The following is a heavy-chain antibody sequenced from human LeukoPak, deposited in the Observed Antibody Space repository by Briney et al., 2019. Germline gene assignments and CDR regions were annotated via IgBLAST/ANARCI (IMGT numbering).Heavy chain of an antibody. CDR3: ARTTGIAAAGTGSADWFDP. D-gene: IGHD6-13*01. V-gene: IGHV1-18*01. CDR1: GYTFTSYG. Sequence: ASVKVSCKASGYTFTSYGISWVRQAPGQGLEWMGWISAYNGNTNYAQKLQGRVTMTTDTSTSTAYMEVRSLRSDDTAVYYCARTTGIAAAGTGSADWFDPWGQGTLVTVSS. J-gene: IGHJ5*02. CDR2: ISAYNGNT.